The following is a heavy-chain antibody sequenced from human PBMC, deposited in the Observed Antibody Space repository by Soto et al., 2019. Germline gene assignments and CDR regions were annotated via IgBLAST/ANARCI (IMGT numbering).Heavy chain of an antibody. CDR2: MYNTGST. CDR3: ARDLWGYCGTDCYPLDV. Sequence: SETLSLTFTVSCGSISGFYWTSVRQPPGKGLEWIGYMYNTGSTVYNPSFKSRVTISVDTSKNQFSLKLNSVTAADTAVYYCARDLWGYCGTDCYPLDVWGQGTTVTVS. J-gene: IGHJ6*02. CDR1: CGSISGFY. D-gene: IGHD2-21*02. V-gene: IGHV4-59*01.